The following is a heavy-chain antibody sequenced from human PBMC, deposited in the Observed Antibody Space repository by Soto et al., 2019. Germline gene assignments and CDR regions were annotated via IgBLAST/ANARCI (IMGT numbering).Heavy chain of an antibody. D-gene: IGHD6-19*01. CDR3: AKDQDPYSSGWYNIDAFDI. J-gene: IGHJ3*02. CDR1: GFTFSSYA. V-gene: IGHV3-23*01. CDR2: ISGSGGST. Sequence: PGGSLRLSCAASGFTFSSYAMSWVRQAPGKGLEWVSAISGSGGSTYYADSVKGRFTISRDNSKNTLYLQMNSLRAEDTAVYYCAKDQDPYSSGWYNIDAFDIWGQGTMVTRLL.